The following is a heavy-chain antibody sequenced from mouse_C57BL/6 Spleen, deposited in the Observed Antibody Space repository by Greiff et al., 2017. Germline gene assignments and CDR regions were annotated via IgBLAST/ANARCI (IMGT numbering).Heavy chain of an antibody. V-gene: IGHV2-6*01. J-gene: IGHJ3*01. CDR1: GFSLTSYG. CDR2: IWGVGST. CDR3: AIHSTHFAY. D-gene: IGHD2-5*01. Sequence: QVQLKESGPGLVAPSQSLSITCTVSGFSLTSYGVDWVRQSPGKGLEWLGVIWGVGSTTYNSALKSSLSISKDNSKSHVFLKMNRLQTDDSDMYYCAIHSTHFAYWGQGTLVTVSA.